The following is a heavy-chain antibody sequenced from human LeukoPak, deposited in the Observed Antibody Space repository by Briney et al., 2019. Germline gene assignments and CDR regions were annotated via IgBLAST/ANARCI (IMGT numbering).Heavy chain of an antibody. V-gene: IGHV3-23*01. CDR2: ISGSGVST. J-gene: IGHJ3*02. CDR3: AKDYRYCTSTSCYGDDAFDI. CDR1: GFTFSSYA. D-gene: IGHD2-2*01. Sequence: GGSLRLSCAASGFTFSSYAMTWVRQAPGKGLEWVSAISGSGVSTYYADSVKGRFTISRDNSKNTLYLQMSSLIAEDTAVYYCAKDYRYCTSTSCYGDDAFDIWGQGTMVTVSS.